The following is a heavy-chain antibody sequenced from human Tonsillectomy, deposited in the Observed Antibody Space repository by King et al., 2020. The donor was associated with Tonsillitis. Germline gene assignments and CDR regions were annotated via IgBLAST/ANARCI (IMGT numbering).Heavy chain of an antibody. D-gene: IGHD6-13*01. CDR2: TRYDGSNK. CDR3: AKAKSGVAAADYGMDV. V-gene: IGHV3-30*02. CDR1: GFTFSTYG. J-gene: IGHJ6*02. Sequence: HVQLVESGGGVVRPGGSLRLSCAASGFTFSTYGMHWVRQAPGKGLEWVAFTRYDGSNKYYAESVKGRFTISRDNSKNTLYLQMNSLRAEDTAVYYCAKAKSGVAAADYGMDVWGQGTTVTVSS.